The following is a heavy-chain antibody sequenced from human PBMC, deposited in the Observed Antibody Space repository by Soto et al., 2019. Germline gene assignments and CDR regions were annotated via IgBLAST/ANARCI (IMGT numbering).Heavy chain of an antibody. CDR2: ISHIFGTA. J-gene: IGHJ6*02. D-gene: IGHD6-13*01. CDR3: AFPLGGYSRTRYYGMDV. CDR1: GGTFSSYA. V-gene: IGHV1-69*01. Sequence: QVQLVQSGAEVKKPGSSVKVSCKASGGTFSSYAISWVRQAPGQGLEWMGGISHIFGTANYAQKFQGRVTRTADEATSTAYMGRGSLGSEDTAVYYCAFPLGGYSRTRYYGMDVWGQGTTVTVSS.